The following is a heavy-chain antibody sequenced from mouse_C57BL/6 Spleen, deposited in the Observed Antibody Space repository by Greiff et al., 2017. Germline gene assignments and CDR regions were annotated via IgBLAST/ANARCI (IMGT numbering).Heavy chain of an antibody. D-gene: IGHD2-4*01. J-gene: IGHJ1*03. CDR3: AKHYDYGYFDV. CDR1: GFSLTSYG. Sequence: QVQLQQSGPGLVAPSQSLSITCTVSGFSLTSYGVSWVRQPPGKGLEWLGVIWGDGGTNYHYALISSLSISKDNSKSEVFLKLNRLQTDDTATYSGAKHYDYGYFDVWGTGTTVTVSS. V-gene: IGHV2-3*01. CDR2: IWGDGGT.